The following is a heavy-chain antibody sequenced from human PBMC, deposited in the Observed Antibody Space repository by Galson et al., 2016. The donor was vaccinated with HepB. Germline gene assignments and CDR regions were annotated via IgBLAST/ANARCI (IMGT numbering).Heavy chain of an antibody. D-gene: IGHD2/OR15-2a*01. J-gene: IGHJ4*02. V-gene: IGHV3-21*01. CDR3: ARDGSIFDY. Sequence: SLRLSCAASGFTFHAYSMTWVRQAPGKGLEWVSSISADSSYISYADSVKGRFTISRDNAKNSLYLQMSSLRAEDTAVYFCARDGSIFDYWGQGTLVTVSS. CDR1: GFTFHAYS. CDR2: ISADSSYI.